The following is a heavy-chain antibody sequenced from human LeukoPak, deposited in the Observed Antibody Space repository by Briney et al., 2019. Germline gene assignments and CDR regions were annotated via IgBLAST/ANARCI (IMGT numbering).Heavy chain of an antibody. J-gene: IGHJ4*02. CDR1: GGSISSSSYY. V-gene: IGHV4-39*01. D-gene: IGHD3-22*01. Sequence: PSETLSLTCTVSGGSISSSSYYWGWIRQPPGKGLEWIGSIYYSGSTYYNPSLKSRVTISVDTSKNQFSLKLSSVTAADTAVYYCARHSDYYYDSSGLFDYWGQGTLVTVSS. CDR2: IYYSGST. CDR3: ARHSDYYYDSSGLFDY.